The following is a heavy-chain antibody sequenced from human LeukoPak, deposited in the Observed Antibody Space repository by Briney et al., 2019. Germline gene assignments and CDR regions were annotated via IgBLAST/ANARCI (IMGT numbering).Heavy chain of an antibody. CDR1: GGSISSGSYY. CDR3: AGYDFWSGLDY. D-gene: IGHD3-3*01. V-gene: IGHV4-61*02. J-gene: IGHJ4*02. CDR2: IYTSGST. Sequence: SETLSLTCTVSGGSISSGSYYWSWIRQPAGKGLEWIGRIYTSGSTNYNPSLKSRVTISVDTSKNQFSLKLSSVTAADTAVYYCAGYDFWSGLDYWGQGTLVTVSS.